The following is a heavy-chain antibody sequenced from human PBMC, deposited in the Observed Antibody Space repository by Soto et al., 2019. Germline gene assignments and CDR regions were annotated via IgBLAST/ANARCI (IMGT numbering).Heavy chain of an antibody. CDR1: GGSISSSSYY. Sequence: SETLSLTCTVSGGSISSSSYYWGWIRQPPGKGLEWIGSIYYSGSTYYNPSLKSRVTISVDTSKNQFSLKLSSVTAADTAVYYCASQITMVRGVKGENWFDPWGQGTLVT. J-gene: IGHJ5*02. CDR3: ASQITMVRGVKGENWFDP. D-gene: IGHD3-10*01. CDR2: IYYSGST. V-gene: IGHV4-39*01.